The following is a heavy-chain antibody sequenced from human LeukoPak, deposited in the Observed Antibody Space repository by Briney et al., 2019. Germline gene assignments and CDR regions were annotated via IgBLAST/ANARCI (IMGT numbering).Heavy chain of an antibody. V-gene: IGHV3-48*01. D-gene: IGHD6-19*01. J-gene: IGHJ4*02. Sequence: GGSLRLSCAASGFTFSSYSMNWVRQAPGKGLEWVSYISSSSSTIYYADSVEGRFTISRDNAKNSLYLQMNSLRAEDTAVYYCARDRLIAVAGTGDYWGQGTLVTVSS. CDR2: ISSSSSTI. CDR3: ARDRLIAVAGTGDY. CDR1: GFTFSSYS.